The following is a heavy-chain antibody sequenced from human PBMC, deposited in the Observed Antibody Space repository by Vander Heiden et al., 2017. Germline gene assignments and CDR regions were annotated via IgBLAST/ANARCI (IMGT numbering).Heavy chain of an antibody. Sequence: QVQLVQSGAEVKKPGSSVKVSCKASGGTFSSYAISWVRQAPGQGLGWMGGIIPIFGTANYAQKFQGRVTITADESTSTAYMELSSLRSEDTAVYYCARDRGYRGYDSNWFDPWGQGTLVTVSS. D-gene: IGHD5-12*01. CDR3: ARDRGYRGYDSNWFDP. V-gene: IGHV1-69*01. CDR1: GGTFSSYA. CDR2: IIPIFGTA. J-gene: IGHJ5*02.